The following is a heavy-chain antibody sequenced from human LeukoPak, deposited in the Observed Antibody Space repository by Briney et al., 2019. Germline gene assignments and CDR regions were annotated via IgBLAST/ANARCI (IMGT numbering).Heavy chain of an antibody. CDR2: IYYSGSA. J-gene: IGHJ5*02. CDR3: ARHRYYSNNWGEFDP. D-gene: IGHD6-13*01. V-gene: IGHV4-39*01. CDR1: GGSISTSSYY. Sequence: PSETLSLACTVSGGSISTSSYYWGWIRQPPKKGLEWIGSIYYSGSAYYNPPLKSRVTISVDTSKNQFSLKLNSVTVADTAVYYCARHRYYSNNWGEFDPWGQGTLVTVSS.